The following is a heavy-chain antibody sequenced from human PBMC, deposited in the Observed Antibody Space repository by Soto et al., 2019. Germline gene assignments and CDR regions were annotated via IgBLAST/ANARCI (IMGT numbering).Heavy chain of an antibody. CDR2: IYYSGST. V-gene: IGHV4-59*08. Sequence: PSGTLSLTCTVSGGSISSYYWSWIRQPPGKGLEWIGYIYYSGSTNYNPSLKSRVTISVDTSKNQFSLKLSSVTAADTAVYYCARHENGDSPNWFDPWGQGTLVTVSS. D-gene: IGHD4-17*01. CDR1: GGSISSYY. J-gene: IGHJ5*02. CDR3: ARHENGDSPNWFDP.